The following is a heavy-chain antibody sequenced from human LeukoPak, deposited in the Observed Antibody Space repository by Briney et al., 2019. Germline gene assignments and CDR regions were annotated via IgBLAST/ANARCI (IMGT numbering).Heavy chain of an antibody. CDR3: ARESVAIFAPYGMDV. CDR2: IYYSGST. CDR1: GGSISSGGYY. Sequence: SQTLSLTCTVSGGSISSGGYYWSWIRQHPGKGLEWIGYIYYSGSTYYNPSLKSRVTISVDTSKNQFSLKLSSVTAADTAVYYCARESVAIFAPYGMDVWGQGTTVTVSS. V-gene: IGHV4-31*03. J-gene: IGHJ6*02. D-gene: IGHD3-3*01.